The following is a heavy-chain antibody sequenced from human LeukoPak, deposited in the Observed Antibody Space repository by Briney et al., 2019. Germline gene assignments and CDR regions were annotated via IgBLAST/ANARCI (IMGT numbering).Heavy chain of an antibody. CDR3: ARVYYDFWSGYYPVQDFDY. Sequence: ASVKVSCKASGYTFTSYGISWVRQAPGQGLEWMGWISAYNGNPNYAQKLQGRVTMTTDTSTSTAYMELRSLRSDDTAVYYCARVYYDFWSGYYPVQDFDYWGQGTLVTVSS. J-gene: IGHJ4*02. CDR1: GYTFTSYG. CDR2: ISAYNGNP. D-gene: IGHD3-3*01. V-gene: IGHV1-18*01.